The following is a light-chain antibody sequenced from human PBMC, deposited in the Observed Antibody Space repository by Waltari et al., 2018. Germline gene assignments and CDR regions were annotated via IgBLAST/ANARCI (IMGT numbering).Light chain of an antibody. J-gene: IGKJ1*01. CDR2: RAS. V-gene: IGKV3D-15*01. Sequence: TVVTQPPATLSVSPGERATLSCRTSETIGSGLAWYQQKPGQAPRLLIYRASTRAAGIPDRFSGFGSETEFTLTISSLQSEDSAVYYCQQYNRWPPGTFGQGTKVEI. CDR1: ETIGSG. CDR3: QQYNRWPPGT.